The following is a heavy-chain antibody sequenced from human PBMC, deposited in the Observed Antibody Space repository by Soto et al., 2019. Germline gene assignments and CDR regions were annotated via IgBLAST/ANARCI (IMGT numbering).Heavy chain of an antibody. V-gene: IGHV3-49*03. CDR2: IRGKAYGGTT. D-gene: IGHD6-19*01. CDR1: GFNFGGYA. Sequence: PGGSLRLSCTTSGFNFGGYAMTWFRHAPGKGLEWLGFIRGKAYGGTTEYADSVKGRFTISRDKSKNTLYLQMNSLRVEDTAIYYCAKAQWLLGGDYFDSWGQGTLVTVSS. CDR3: AKAQWLLGGDYFDS. J-gene: IGHJ4*02.